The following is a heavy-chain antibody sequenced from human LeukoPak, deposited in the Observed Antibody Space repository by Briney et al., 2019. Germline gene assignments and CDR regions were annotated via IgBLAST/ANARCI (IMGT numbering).Heavy chain of an antibody. CDR3: VGHRGGGWFDP. CDR2: IIPILGIA. D-gene: IGHD3-10*01. J-gene: IGHJ5*02. Sequence: SVKVSCKASGGTFSSYTISWVRQAPGQGLEWMGRIIPILGIANYAQKSQGRVTITADKSTSTAYMELSSLRSEDTAVYYCVGHRGGGWFDPWGQGTLVTVSS. V-gene: IGHV1-69*02. CDR1: GGTFSSYT.